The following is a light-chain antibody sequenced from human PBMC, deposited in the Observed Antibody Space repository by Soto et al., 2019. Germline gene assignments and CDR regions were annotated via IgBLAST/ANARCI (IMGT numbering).Light chain of an antibody. CDR2: AAS. V-gene: IGKV1-39*01. CDR3: QQSYTTPWT. J-gene: IGKJ1*01. CDR1: QSISTY. Sequence: DIQMTQSPSSLSSSVGERVTITCRTSQSISTYLNWYQQRPGRAPKLLIYAASSMQSGVPSSFTGSGSGTDFTLTISSLQPEDVATYYCQQSYTTPWTFGQGTKVEIK.